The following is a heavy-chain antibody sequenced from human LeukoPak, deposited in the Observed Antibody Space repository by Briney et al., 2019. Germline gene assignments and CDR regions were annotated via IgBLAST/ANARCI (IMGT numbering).Heavy chain of an antibody. Sequence: SETLSLTCTVSGGSISSASYFWSWIRQPAGKGLEWIGRIYPSGSTYYNPSLKSRVTISVDTSKNQFSLKLSSVTAADTAVYYCARESLTWLQSRTSWFDPWGQGTLVTVSS. J-gene: IGHJ5*02. V-gene: IGHV4-61*02. CDR2: IYPSGST. CDR3: ARESLTWLQSRTSWFDP. CDR1: GGSISSASYF. D-gene: IGHD5-24*01.